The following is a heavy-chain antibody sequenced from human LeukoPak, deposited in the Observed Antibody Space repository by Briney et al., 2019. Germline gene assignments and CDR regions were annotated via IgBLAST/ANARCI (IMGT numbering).Heavy chain of an antibody. D-gene: IGHD5-24*01. CDR3: VRMATIISNFDQ. V-gene: IGHV3-48*03. Sequence: GGSLRLSCTASGFTFDNYEMHWVRQAPGKGLEWVSYISSVGSTIYYADSVKGRFTISRDNAKNSLYLQLNRLRAEDTAVYFCVRMATIISNFDQWGQGTLVTVSS. CDR1: GFTFDNYE. CDR2: ISSVGSTI. J-gene: IGHJ4*02.